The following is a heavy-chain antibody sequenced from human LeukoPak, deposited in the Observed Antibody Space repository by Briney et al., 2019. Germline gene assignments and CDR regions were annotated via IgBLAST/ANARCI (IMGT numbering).Heavy chain of an antibody. CDR3: ARVSPYDFWSGYFDYYYYMDV. V-gene: IGHV4-4*07. J-gene: IGHJ6*03. CDR2: IYTSGST. Sequence: DPSETLSLTCTVSGGSISSYHWSWIRQPPGKGLEWIGRIYTSGSTNYNPSLKSRVTISVDTSKNQFSLKLSSVTAADTAVYYCARVSPYDFWSGYFDYYYYMDVWGKGTTVTVSS. CDR1: GGSISSYH. D-gene: IGHD3-3*01.